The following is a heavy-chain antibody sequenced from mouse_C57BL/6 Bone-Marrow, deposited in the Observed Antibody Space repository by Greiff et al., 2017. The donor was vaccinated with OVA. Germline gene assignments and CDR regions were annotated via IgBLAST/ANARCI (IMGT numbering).Heavy chain of an antibody. CDR3: ARPYCSKGGYFDV. D-gene: IGHD2-5*01. CDR1: GFTFSDYY. J-gene: IGHJ1*03. Sequence: EVQGVESGGGLVQPGGSLKLSCAASGFTFSDYYMYWVRQTPEKRLEWVAYISNGGGSTYYPDTVKGRFTISRDNAKNTLYLQMSRLKSEDTAMYYCARPYCSKGGYFDVWGTGTTVTVSS. CDR2: ISNGGGST. V-gene: IGHV5-12*01.